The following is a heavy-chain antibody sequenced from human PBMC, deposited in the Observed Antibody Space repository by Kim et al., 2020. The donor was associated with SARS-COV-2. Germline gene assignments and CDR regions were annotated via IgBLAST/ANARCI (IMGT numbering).Heavy chain of an antibody. Sequence: ASVKVSCKASGYTFTSYAMNWVRQAPGQGLEWMGWINTNTGNPTYAQGFTGRFVFSLDTSVSTAYLQISSLKAEDTAVYYCAREGLGYCSSTSCYKTVPDVWGQGTTVTVSS. V-gene: IGHV7-4-1*02. D-gene: IGHD2-2*02. J-gene: IGHJ6*02. CDR2: INTNTGNP. CDR1: GYTFTSYA. CDR3: AREGLGYCSSTSCYKTVPDV.